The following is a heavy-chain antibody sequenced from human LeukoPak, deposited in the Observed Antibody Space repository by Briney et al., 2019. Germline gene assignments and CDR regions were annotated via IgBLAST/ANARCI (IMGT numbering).Heavy chain of an antibody. V-gene: IGHV3-9*01. J-gene: IGHJ4*02. CDR1: GFTFDDYA. CDR2: ISWNSGSI. CDR3: AKVWMEGASGGLYFDY. D-gene: IGHD1-26*01. Sequence: PGGSLRLSCAASGFTFDDYAMHWVRQAPGKGLEWVSGISWNSGSIGYADSVKGRFTISRDNAKNSLYLRMNSLRAEDTALYYCAKVWMEGASGGLYFDYWGQGTLVTVSS.